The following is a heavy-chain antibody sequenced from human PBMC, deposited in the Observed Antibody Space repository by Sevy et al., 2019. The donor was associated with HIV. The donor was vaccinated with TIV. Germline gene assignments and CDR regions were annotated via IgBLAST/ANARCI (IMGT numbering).Heavy chain of an antibody. CDR3: ARDTTSTMVRGVNQYYYGMDL. V-gene: IGHV4-4*07. D-gene: IGHD3-10*01. CDR2: IYTSGST. J-gene: IGHJ6*02. Sequence: SETLSLTCTVSGGSISSYYWSWIRQPAGKGLEWIGRIYTSGSTNYNPSLKSRVTMSVDTSKNQFSLKLSSVTAADTAVDYCARDTTSTMVRGVNQYYYGMDLWGQGTTVTVSS. CDR1: GGSISSYY.